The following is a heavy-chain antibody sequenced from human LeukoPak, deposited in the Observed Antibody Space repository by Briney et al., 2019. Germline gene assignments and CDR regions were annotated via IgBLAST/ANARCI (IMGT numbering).Heavy chain of an antibody. CDR1: GGSISSGDYY. V-gene: IGHV4-30-4*01. J-gene: IGHJ4*02. D-gene: IGHD3-22*01. CDR3: ASPRSGYRYTFDY. CDR2: IYYSGST. Sequence: SQTLSLTCTVSGGSISSGDYYWSRIRQPPGKGLEWIGYIYYSGSTYYNPSLKSRVTISLDTSENRFSLNLNFVTAADTAVYYCASPRSGYRYTFDYWGQGALVTVSS.